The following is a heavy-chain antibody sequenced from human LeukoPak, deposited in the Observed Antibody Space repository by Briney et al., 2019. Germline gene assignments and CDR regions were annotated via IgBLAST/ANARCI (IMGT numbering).Heavy chain of an antibody. V-gene: IGHV3-48*03. J-gene: IGHJ5*02. CDR2: ISSSGSTM. Sequence: GGSLRLSCAASGFTFSTYEMNWVRQAPGKGLEWVSYISSSGSTMYYADSVKGRFTVSRDNAKNSLYLQMNSLRAEDTAVYYCARASSGWYNWFDPWGQGTLVTVSS. CDR1: GFTFSTYE. CDR3: ARASSGWYNWFDP. D-gene: IGHD6-19*01.